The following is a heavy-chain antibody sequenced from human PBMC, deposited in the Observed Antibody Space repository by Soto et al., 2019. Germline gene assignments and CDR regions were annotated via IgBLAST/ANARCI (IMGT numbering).Heavy chain of an antibody. V-gene: IGHV4-59*01. Sequence: PSETLSLTCTVSGGSISSYSWNWIRQPTGKGPEWIGYIYYSGGTQHNPSLTNYNPSLKSRVTISLDTSKNQFSLKLTSVTAADTAVYYCAREPRQGDRIYYFDSWGRGTLVTVSS. J-gene: IGHJ4*02. CDR2: IYYSGGTQHNPSLT. CDR3: AREPRQGDRIYYFDS. D-gene: IGHD2-21*02. CDR1: GGSISSYS.